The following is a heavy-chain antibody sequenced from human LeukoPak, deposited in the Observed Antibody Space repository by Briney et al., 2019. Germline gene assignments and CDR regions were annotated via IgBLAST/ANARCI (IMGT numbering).Heavy chain of an antibody. CDR2: IKQDGREK. D-gene: IGHD3-10*02. CDR1: GFTFSSYW. Sequence: GGSLRLSCAASGFTFSSYWMSWVRQAPGKGLGWVANIKQDGREKYYVDSVKGRFTISRDNAKNSLYLQMNSRRAEDTAVYYCAELGITIIGGVWGKGTTVTISS. CDR3: AELGITIIGGV. J-gene: IGHJ6*04. V-gene: IGHV3-7*01.